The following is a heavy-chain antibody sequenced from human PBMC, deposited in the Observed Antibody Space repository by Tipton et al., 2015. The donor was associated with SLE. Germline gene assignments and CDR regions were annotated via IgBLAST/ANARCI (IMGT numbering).Heavy chain of an antibody. V-gene: IGHV4-61*09. Sequence: TLSLTCTVSGGSISSGSYYWSWIRQPAGKGLEWIGYIYTSGSTNYNPSLKSRVTISVDTSKNQFSLKLSSVTAADTAVYYCARDGSGTPPYYYYGMDVWGQGTTVTVSS. CDR1: GGSISSGSYY. CDR3: ARDGSGTPPYYYYGMDV. D-gene: IGHD3-10*01. J-gene: IGHJ6*02. CDR2: IYTSGST.